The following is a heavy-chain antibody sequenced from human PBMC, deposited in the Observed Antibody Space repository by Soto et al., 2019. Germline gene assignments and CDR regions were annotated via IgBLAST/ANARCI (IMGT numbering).Heavy chain of an antibody. J-gene: IGHJ3*02. V-gene: IGHV4-38-2*01. CDR3: AAYDFSGAAAFDI. Sequence: ETLSLTCVVSGHSINSAYYWGWIRQPPGKGLEWIGSMYHSGGNFYNPSLQSRVSMSMVTSKNQFSLKLRSATAADTAVYYCAAYDFSGAAAFDIWGRGTRVTVSS. D-gene: IGHD3-16*01. CDR2: MYHSGGN. CDR1: GHSINSAYY.